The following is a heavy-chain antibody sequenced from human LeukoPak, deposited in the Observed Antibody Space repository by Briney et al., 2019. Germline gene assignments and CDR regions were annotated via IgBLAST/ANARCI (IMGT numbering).Heavy chain of an antibody. D-gene: IGHD6-6*01. Sequence: QSGGSLRLSCAASGFTFSSYAMSWVRQAPGKGLEWVSAISGSGGGTYYADSVKGRFTISRDNSKNTLYLQMNSLRAEDTAVYYCAKEVVAARRYYYYGMDVWGQGTTVTVSS. CDR3: AKEVVAARRYYYYGMDV. J-gene: IGHJ6*02. CDR1: GFTFSSYA. CDR2: ISGSGGGT. V-gene: IGHV3-23*01.